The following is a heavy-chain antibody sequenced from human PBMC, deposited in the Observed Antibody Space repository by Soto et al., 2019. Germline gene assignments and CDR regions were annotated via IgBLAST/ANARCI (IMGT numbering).Heavy chain of an antibody. CDR3: AHRRLADRRIGVEGYYFDS. V-gene: IGHV2-5*02. Sequence: QITLKESGPTLVQPTQTLTLTCTFSGFSLSTSGMGVGWIRQPPGKALEWLALIYWDDDKRQSTSLKSRRTKTKDTSKNHEVLTGTNIDPVDTATYYCAHRRLADRRIGVEGYYFDSWGQGTLVTVCS. CDR1: GFSLSTSGMG. J-gene: IGHJ4*02. D-gene: IGHD6-19*01. CDR2: IYWDDDK.